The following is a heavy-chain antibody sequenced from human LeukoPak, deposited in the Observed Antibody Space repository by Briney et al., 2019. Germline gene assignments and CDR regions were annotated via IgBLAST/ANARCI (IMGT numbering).Heavy chain of an antibody. CDR2: INPNGGST. CDR1: GYTFTSYY. CDR3: ARGTSGYYMDV. D-gene: IGHD3/OR15-3a*01. J-gene: IGHJ6*03. Sequence: ASVKVSCKASGYTFTSYYIYWVRQAPGQGLEWMGIINPNGGSTSYAQKFQGRVTMTRDMSTSTVYMELSSLRSEDTAVYYCARGTSGYYMDVWGKGTTVTVSS. V-gene: IGHV1-46*01.